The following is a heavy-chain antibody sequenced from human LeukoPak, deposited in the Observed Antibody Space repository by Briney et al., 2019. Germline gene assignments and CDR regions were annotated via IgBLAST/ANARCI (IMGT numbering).Heavy chain of an antibody. Sequence: GGSLRLSCAASGFTFSDYYMSWIRQAPGKGLEWVSYISSSGSTIYYADSVKGRFTISRGNAKNSLYLQMNSLRAEDTAVYYCAGAAAATEFDYWGQGTLVAVSS. V-gene: IGHV3-11*01. J-gene: IGHJ4*02. D-gene: IGHD6-13*01. CDR3: AGAAAATEFDY. CDR1: GFTFSDYY. CDR2: ISSSGSTI.